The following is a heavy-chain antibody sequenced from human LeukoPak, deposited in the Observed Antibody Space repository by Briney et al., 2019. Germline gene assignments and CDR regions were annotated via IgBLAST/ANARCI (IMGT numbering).Heavy chain of an antibody. CDR1: GFTFSKYW. V-gene: IGHV3-74*01. CDR3: ATKQWLAPPPDS. CDR2: INTDGTVT. Sequence: GGSLRLTCASSGFTFSKYWMLWVRQAPGKGLESVSRINTDGTVTTYADSVKGRFTVSRDNADNTMFLQMNSVRDEDTAVYYCATKQWLAPPPDSWGQGTPVTVSS. J-gene: IGHJ4*02. D-gene: IGHD6-19*01.